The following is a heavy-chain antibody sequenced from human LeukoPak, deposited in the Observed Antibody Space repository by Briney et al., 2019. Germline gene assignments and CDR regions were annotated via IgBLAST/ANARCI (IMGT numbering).Heavy chain of an antibody. Sequence: GGSLRLSCAASGFTFSDHYMDWVRQAPGKGLEWVGRTRNKANSYTTEYAASVKGRFTISRDDSKNSLYLQMNSLKTEDTAVYYCARVREYYFDYRGQGTLVTVSS. D-gene: IGHD3-10*01. J-gene: IGHJ4*02. CDR3: ARVREYYFDY. CDR1: GFTFSDHY. CDR2: TRNKANSYTT. V-gene: IGHV3-72*01.